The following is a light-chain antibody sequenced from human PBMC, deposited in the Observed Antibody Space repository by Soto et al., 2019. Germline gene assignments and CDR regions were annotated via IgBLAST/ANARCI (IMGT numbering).Light chain of an antibody. CDR2: GAS. CDR1: QSVSSSY. J-gene: IGKJ1*01. CDR3: QQYGSSPQWT. V-gene: IGKV3-20*01. Sequence: EIVLTQSPGTLSLSPGERATLSCRATQSVSSSYLAWYQQKPGQAPRLLIYGASSRATGIPDRFSGSGSGTDFTLTISILEPEDFAVYDCQQYGSSPQWTFEQGTKMEIK.